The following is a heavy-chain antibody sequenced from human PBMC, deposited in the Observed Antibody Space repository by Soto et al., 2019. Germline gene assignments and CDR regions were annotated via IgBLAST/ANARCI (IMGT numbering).Heavy chain of an antibody. V-gene: IGHV4-34*01. D-gene: IGHD3-3*01. J-gene: IGHJ6*02. Sequence: PSETLSLTCAVYGGSSSGYYWSWIRQPPGKGLEWIGEINHSGSTNYNPSLKSRVTISVDTSKNQFSLKLSSVTAADTAVYYCAISLQNHYDFWSGYYYYGMDVWGQGTTVTVSS. CDR1: GGSSSGYY. CDR2: INHSGST. CDR3: AISLQNHYDFWSGYYYYGMDV.